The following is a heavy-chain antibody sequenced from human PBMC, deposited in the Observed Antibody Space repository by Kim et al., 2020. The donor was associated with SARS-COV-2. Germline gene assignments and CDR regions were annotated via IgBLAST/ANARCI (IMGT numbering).Heavy chain of an antibody. CDR2: IRSKAYGGTT. Sequence: GGSLRLSCTASGFTFGDYAMSWFRQAPGKGLEWVGFIRSKAYGGTTEYAASVKGRFTISRDDSKSIAYLQMNSLKTEDTAVYYCTRSGVVENWDAFDIWGQGTMVTVSS. CDR3: TRSGVVENWDAFDI. V-gene: IGHV3-49*03. D-gene: IGHD2-15*01. J-gene: IGHJ3*02. CDR1: GFTFGDYA.